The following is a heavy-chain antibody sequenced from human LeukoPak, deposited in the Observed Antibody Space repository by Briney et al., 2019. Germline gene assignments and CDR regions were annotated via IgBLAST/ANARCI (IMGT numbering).Heavy chain of an antibody. Sequence: KAGGSLRLSCAASGFTFSSYSMNWVRQAPGKGLEWVSSISSGSIYTYYADSVKGRFTISRDNAKNSLYLQMNSLRAEDTAVYYCARVGYYDSRGYYYYFDFWGQGIRVSVSS. J-gene: IGHJ4*02. V-gene: IGHV3-21*01. CDR2: ISSGSIYT. CDR3: ARVGYYDSRGYYYYFDF. D-gene: IGHD3-22*01. CDR1: GFTFSSYS.